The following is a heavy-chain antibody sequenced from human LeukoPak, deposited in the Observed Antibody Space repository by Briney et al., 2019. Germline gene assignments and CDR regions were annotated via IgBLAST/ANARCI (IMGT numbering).Heavy chain of an antibody. J-gene: IGHJ4*02. Sequence: SETLSLTCTVSGGSISSSSYYWGWIRQPPGKGLEWIGSIYYSGSTYYNPSLKSRVTISVDTSKNQFSLKLSSVTAADTAVYYCARTTGGRFIDYWGQGTLVTVSS. CDR1: GGSISSSSYY. V-gene: IGHV4-39*07. CDR2: IYYSGST. CDR3: ARTTGGRFIDY. D-gene: IGHD3-16*01.